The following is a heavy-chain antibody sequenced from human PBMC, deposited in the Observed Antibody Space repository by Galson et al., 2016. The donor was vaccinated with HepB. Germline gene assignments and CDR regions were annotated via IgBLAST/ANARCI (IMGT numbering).Heavy chain of an antibody. CDR1: GGSFSGHY. V-gene: IGHV4-34*01. J-gene: IGHJ1*01. D-gene: IGHD5-18*01. Sequence: SETLSLTCAVHGGSFSGHYWSWIRQPPGKGLEWIGEINHSGSTSYNPSLKSRVTISVDTSKNHLSLKLNSVPVADTAVYSCARGLDTAMALWGQGTLVTVSS. CDR2: INHSGST. CDR3: ARGLDTAMAL.